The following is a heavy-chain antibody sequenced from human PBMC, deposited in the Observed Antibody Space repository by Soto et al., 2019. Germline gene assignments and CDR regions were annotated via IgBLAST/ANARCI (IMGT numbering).Heavy chain of an antibody. CDR1: RYTFTAYY. Sequence: ASVKVSCKACRYTFTAYYMHWVRQAPGQGVEWMGWINPNSGGTYHAPNFQGRVTMTRHTSTSTAYMELASQRSDDTAVYYGARDKDIPMVVRYFDCWGQGTLVTVSS. CDR2: INPNSGGT. V-gene: IGHV1-2*02. J-gene: IGHJ4*02. D-gene: IGHD2-8*01. CDR3: ARDKDIPMVVRYFDC.